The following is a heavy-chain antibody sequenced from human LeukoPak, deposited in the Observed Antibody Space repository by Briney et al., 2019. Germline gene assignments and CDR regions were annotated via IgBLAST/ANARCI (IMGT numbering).Heavy chain of an antibody. D-gene: IGHD2-15*01. CDR3: AKKAMVVAATLKTWFDP. CDR2: IKEDGSET. V-gene: IGHV3-7*01. CDR1: GFTFRSHW. Sequence: PGGSLRLSCAASGFTFRSHWMNWVRQAPGKGLEWVANIKEDGSETNYVDSVKGRFTISRDNAKNSLCLQMNSLRAEDTAVYYCAKKAMVVAATLKTWFDPWGQGTLVTVSS. J-gene: IGHJ5*02.